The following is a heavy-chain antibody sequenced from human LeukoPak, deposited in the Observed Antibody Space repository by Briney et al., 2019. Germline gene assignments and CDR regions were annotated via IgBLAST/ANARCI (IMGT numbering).Heavy chain of an antibody. D-gene: IGHD3-10*01. V-gene: IGHV1-46*01. Sequence: ASVKVSCKASGYTFSGHRMHWVRQAPGQGLEWMGKISPDSGSTTYAQNFQDRVTMTRDTSTSTAYMELNSLRSEDTAVYYCARDTYGSDYWGQGTLVTVSS. J-gene: IGHJ4*02. CDR1: GYTFSGHR. CDR3: ARDTYGSDY. CDR2: ISPDSGST.